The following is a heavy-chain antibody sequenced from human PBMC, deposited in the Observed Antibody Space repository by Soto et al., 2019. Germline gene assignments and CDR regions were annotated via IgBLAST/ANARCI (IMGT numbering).Heavy chain of an antibody. Sequence: GSLRLSCAASGFTFSSYSMNWVRQAPGKGLEWIASIKYSGTTFYNPSLKSRVTLSVDTSKNQFALKLSSVTAAETAVYYCARHGITGSYYDAFDIWGQGTMVTV. CDR3: ARHGITGSYYDAFDI. J-gene: IGHJ3*02. D-gene: IGHD1-26*01. V-gene: IGHV4-39*01. CDR2: IKYSGTT. CDR1: GFTFSSYSMN.